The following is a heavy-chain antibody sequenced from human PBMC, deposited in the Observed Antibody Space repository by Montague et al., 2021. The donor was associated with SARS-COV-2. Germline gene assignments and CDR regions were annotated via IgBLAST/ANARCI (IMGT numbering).Heavy chain of an antibody. CDR3: ARAGITIFGVVTHYDY. CDR1: GGSISSGDYY. J-gene: IGHJ4*02. D-gene: IGHD3-3*01. Sequence: TLSLTCTVSGGSISSGDYYWSWIRQHPGKGLIWIGYIYYSGSSYYNPYIQSSVTISVDTSKISFSLKLGTVTAADTAVYSCARAGITIFGVVTHYDYWGQGTPVTVSS. V-gene: IGHV4-31*03. CDR2: IYYSGSS.